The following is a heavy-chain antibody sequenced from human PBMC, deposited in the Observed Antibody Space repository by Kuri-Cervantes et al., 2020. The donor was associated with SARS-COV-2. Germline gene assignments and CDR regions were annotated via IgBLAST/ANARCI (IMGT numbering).Heavy chain of an antibody. CDR2: IYYSGST. J-gene: IGHJ6*03. V-gene: IGHV4-39*07. CDR1: GGSISSSSYY. CDR3: ARNSGYSSGWFYYYYYMDV. D-gene: IGHD6-19*01. Sequence: SETLSLTCTVSGGSISSSSYYWGWIRQPPGKGLEWIGSIYYSGSTYYNPSLKSRVTISVDTSKNQFSLKLSSVTAADTAVYYCARNSGYSSGWFYYYYYMDVWGKGTTVTVSS.